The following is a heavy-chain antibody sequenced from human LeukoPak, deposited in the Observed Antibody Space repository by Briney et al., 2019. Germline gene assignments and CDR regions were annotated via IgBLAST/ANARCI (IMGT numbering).Heavy chain of an antibody. J-gene: IGHJ3*02. Sequence: SVKVSCKASGGTFSSYAISWVRQAPGQGLEWMGGIIPIFGTANYAQKFQGRVTITTDESTSTAYMELSSLRSEDTAVYDCARTIVVVPAGYEVAFDIWGQGTMVTVSS. V-gene: IGHV1-69*05. CDR3: ARTIVVVPAGYEVAFDI. D-gene: IGHD2-2*01. CDR1: GGTFSSYA. CDR2: IIPIFGTA.